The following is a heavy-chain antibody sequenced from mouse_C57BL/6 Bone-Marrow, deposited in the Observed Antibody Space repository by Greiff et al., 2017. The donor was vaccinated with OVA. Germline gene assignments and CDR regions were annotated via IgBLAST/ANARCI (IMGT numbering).Heavy chain of an antibody. D-gene: IGHD2-2*01. J-gene: IGHJ3*01. Sequence: EVKVVESGGGLVKPGGSLKLSCAASGFTFSDYGMHWVRQAPEKGLEWVAYISSGSSTIYYADTVKGRFTISRDNAKNTLFLQMTSLRSEDTDMYYCAKIYGYGAYWGQGTLVTVSA. V-gene: IGHV5-17*01. CDR3: AKIYGYGAY. CDR2: ISSGSSTI. CDR1: GFTFSDYG.